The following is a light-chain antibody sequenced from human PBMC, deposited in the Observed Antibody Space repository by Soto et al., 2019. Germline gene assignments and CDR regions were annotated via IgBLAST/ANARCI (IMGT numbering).Light chain of an antibody. CDR1: QNIRSNY. V-gene: IGKV3-20*01. J-gene: IGKJ4*01. CDR3: QQYGYEPLT. CDR2: GSS. Sequence: EIVLTQSPGTLSLSPGQRATVSCRASQNIRSNYVAWYQQKPGQAPRLLIFGSSSTATGIPDRFSASGSGTDFTLTISRLEPEDFAVYYCQQYGYEPLTFGGGTKVEI.